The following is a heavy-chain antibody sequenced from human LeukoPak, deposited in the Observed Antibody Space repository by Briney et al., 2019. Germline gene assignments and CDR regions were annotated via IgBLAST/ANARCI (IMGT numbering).Heavy chain of an antibody. CDR2: ISSSSSYI. V-gene: IGHV3-11*06. CDR3: ARGKGVATTTRIDY. D-gene: IGHD5-12*01. J-gene: IGHJ4*02. CDR1: GFTFSDYY. Sequence: PGGSLRLSCAASGFTFSDYYMSWIRQAPGKGLEWVSSISSSSSYIYYADSVKGRFTISRDNAKNSLYLQMNSLRAEDTAVYYCARGKGVATTTRIDYWGQGTLVTVSS.